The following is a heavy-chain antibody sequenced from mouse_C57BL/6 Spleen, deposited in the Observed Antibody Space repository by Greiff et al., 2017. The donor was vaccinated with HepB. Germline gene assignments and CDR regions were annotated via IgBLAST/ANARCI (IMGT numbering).Heavy chain of an antibody. J-gene: IGHJ4*01. Sequence: EVQGVESGGGLVKPGGSLKLSCAASGFTFSDYGMHWVRQAPEKGLEWVAYISSGSSTIYYADTVKGRFTISRDNAKNTLFLQMTSLRSEDTAMYYCARNPIYYGIYAMDYWGQGTSVTVSS. V-gene: IGHV5-17*01. CDR3: ARNPIYYGIYAMDY. D-gene: IGHD1-1*01. CDR1: GFTFSDYG. CDR2: ISSGSSTI.